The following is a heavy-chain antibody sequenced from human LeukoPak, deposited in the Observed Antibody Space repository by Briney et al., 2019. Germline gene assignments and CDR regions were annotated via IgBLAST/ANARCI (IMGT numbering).Heavy chain of an antibody. D-gene: IGHD1-26*01. J-gene: IGHJ4*02. CDR1: GGSISSYY. V-gene: IGHV4-59*08. Sequence: SETLSLTCTVSGGSISSYYWSWIRQPPGKGLEWIGYIYYSGSTNYNPSLKSRVTISVDTSKNQFSLKLSSVTAADTAVYYCARGGSYFDYWGQGTLVTVSS. CDR3: ARGGSYFDY. CDR2: IYYSGST.